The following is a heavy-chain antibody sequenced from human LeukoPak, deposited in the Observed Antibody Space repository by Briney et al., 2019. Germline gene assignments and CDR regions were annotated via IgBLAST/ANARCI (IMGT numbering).Heavy chain of an antibody. J-gene: IGHJ5*02. CDR2: ISSSSSYI. CDR1: GFTFSSYS. D-gene: IGHD2-2*01. CDR3: ARDHGGYCSSTSCYWAKNWFDP. V-gene: IGHV3-21*01. Sequence: GGSLSLSCAASGFTFSSYSMNWVRQAPGKGLEWVSSISSSSSYIYYAGSVKGRFTISRDNAKNSLYLQMNSLRAEDTAVYYCARDHGGYCSSTSCYWAKNWFDPWGQGTLVTVSS.